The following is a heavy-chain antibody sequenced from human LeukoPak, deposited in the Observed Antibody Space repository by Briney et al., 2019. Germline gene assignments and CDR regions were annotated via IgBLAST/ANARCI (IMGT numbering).Heavy chain of an antibody. CDR1: GYSISSGYY. CDR3: ARAIYCSGGSCNSGNGMDV. CDR2: IHHSGST. J-gene: IGHJ6*02. Sequence: SETLSLTCTVSGYSISSGYYWGWIRQPPGKGLEWIGNIHHSGSTYYYPSLKSRVTISVDTSKNQFSLKLSSVTAADTAVYYCARAIYCSGGSCNSGNGMDVWGQGTAVTVSS. D-gene: IGHD2-15*01. V-gene: IGHV4-38-2*02.